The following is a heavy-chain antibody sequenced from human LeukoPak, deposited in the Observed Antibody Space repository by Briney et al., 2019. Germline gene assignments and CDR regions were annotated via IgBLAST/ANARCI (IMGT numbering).Heavy chain of an antibody. CDR2: ISGDGGST. Sequence: PGGSLRLSCAASGFTFDDYAMHWVRQAPGKGLEWVSLISGDGGSTYYADSVKGRFTISRDNSKNSLYLQMNSLRTEDTALYYCAKDISLGSYYYGSGSSDAFDIWGQGTMVTVPS. V-gene: IGHV3-43*02. CDR1: GFTFDDYA. J-gene: IGHJ3*02. CDR3: AKDISLGSYYYGSGSSDAFDI. D-gene: IGHD3-10*01.